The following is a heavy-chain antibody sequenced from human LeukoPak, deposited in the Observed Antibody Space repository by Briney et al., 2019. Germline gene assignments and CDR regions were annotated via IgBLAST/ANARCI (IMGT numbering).Heavy chain of an antibody. Sequence: GGSLRLSCAASGFTVSSNYMSWVRQAPGKGLEWVSAISGSGGSTYYADSVKGRFTISRDNSKNTLYLQMNSLRAEDTAVYYCAKGLYSSLSYYFDYWGQETLVTVSS. CDR2: ISGSGGST. D-gene: IGHD6-13*01. V-gene: IGHV3-23*01. CDR1: GFTVSSNY. J-gene: IGHJ4*02. CDR3: AKGLYSSLSYYFDY.